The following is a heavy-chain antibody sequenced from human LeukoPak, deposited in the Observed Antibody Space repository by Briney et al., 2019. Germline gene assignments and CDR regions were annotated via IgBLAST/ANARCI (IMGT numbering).Heavy chain of an antibody. J-gene: IGHJ4*02. CDR3: AKNRGGSYYSGSDY. Sequence: GGSLRLSCAVSGITLSNYVMTWVRQAPGKGLEWVAGISGSGGGTNYADSVKGRFTISRDNSKNTLYLQMNNLRVDDTAVYFCAKNRGGSYYSGSDYWGQGTLVTVSS. CDR2: ISGSGGGT. CDR1: GITLSNYV. D-gene: IGHD1-26*01. V-gene: IGHV3-23*01.